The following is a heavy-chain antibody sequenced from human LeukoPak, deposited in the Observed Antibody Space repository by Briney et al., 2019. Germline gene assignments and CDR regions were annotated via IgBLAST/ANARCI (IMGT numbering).Heavy chain of an antibody. D-gene: IGHD6-13*01. CDR1: GGSFSGCY. V-gene: IGHV4-34*01. CDR3: ASRGIAAAGSDY. CDR2: INHSGST. J-gene: IGHJ4*02. Sequence: SETLSLTCAVYGGSFSGCYWSRIRQPPGKGLEWIGEINHSGSTNYNPSLKSRVTISVDTSKNQFSLKLSSVTAADTAVYYCASRGIAAAGSDYWGQGTLVTVSS.